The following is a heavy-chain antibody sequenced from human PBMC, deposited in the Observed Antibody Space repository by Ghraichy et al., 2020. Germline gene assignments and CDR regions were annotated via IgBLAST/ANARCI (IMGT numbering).Heavy chain of an antibody. V-gene: IGHV3-53*01. CDR2: IYSGGST. CDR3: ARDRRLRVYDSSGYYYVGAFDI. D-gene: IGHD3-22*01. Sequence: GGSLRLSCAASGFTVSSNYMSWVRQAPGKGLEWVSVIYSGGSTYYADSVKGRFTISRDNSKNTLYLQMNSLRAEDTAVYYCARDRRLRVYDSSGYYYVGAFDIWGQGTMVTVSS. J-gene: IGHJ3*02. CDR1: GFTVSSNY.